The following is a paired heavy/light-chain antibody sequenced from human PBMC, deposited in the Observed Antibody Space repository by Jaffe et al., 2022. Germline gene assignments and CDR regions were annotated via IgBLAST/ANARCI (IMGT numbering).Light chain of an antibody. CDR3: QQGYTTPYT. CDR2: FAS. Sequence: DIQMTQSPSSLSASVGDRVTITCRASQNIGTYLNWYQQKPGKAPKLLIYFASSLQSGVPSWFSGSGSGTDFTLTISSLQPEDFATYYCQQGYTTPYTFGQGTKVEFK. V-gene: IGKV1-39*01. J-gene: IGKJ2*01. CDR1: QNIGTY.
Heavy chain of an antibody. Sequence: QVTLKESGPVLVKPTETLTLTCTISGFSLSKARVGVSWIRQPPGKALEWLAHIFSSDEKSYRTSLKSRLTISEDTSKRQVVLTMTNMDPVDTATYYCARIVGRDQFDSWGQGTLVTVSS. J-gene: IGHJ5*01. V-gene: IGHV2-26*02. CDR2: IFSSDEK. CDR1: GFSLSKARVG. CDR3: ARIVGRDQFDS. D-gene: IGHD1-26*01.